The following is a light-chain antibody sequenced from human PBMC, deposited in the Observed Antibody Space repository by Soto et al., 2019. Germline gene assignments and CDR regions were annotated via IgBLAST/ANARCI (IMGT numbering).Light chain of an antibody. Sequence: TQSPGTLSLSPGERATLSCRASQSVNSRLAWYQQKRGKAPELLIYDASSLKSGVPSRFSGSGSGTEFTLTISSLQPDDFATYYCQQYNTYSAFGQGTKVDIK. J-gene: IGKJ1*01. CDR2: DAS. CDR1: QSVNSR. CDR3: QQYNTYSA. V-gene: IGKV1-5*01.